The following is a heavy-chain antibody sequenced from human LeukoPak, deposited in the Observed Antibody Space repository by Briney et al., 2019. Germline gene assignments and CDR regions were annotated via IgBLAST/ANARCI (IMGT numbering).Heavy chain of an antibody. CDR1: GYTFTGYY. CDR3: ARDLVGNYYDSSGYPYYYYGMDV. D-gene: IGHD3-22*01. V-gene: IGHV1-2*02. Sequence: ASVKVSCKASGYTFTGYYMHWVRQAPGQGLEWMGWINPNSGGTNYAQKFQGRVTMTRDTSISTAYMELSRLRSDDTAVYYCARDLVGNYYDSSGYPYYYYGMDVWGQGTTVTVSS. J-gene: IGHJ6*02. CDR2: INPNSGGT.